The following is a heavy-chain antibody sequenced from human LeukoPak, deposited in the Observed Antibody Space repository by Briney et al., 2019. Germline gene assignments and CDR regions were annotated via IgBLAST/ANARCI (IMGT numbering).Heavy chain of an antibody. CDR3: ARVRGQLWPPDY. J-gene: IGHJ4*02. CDR1: SGSISRYY. D-gene: IGHD1-1*01. CDR2: MYHGGSA. Sequence: SSETLSLTCTVSSGSISRYYWSWIRQSPGKALEWIGYMYHGGSAHYSPSLKSRVTISIDTSKNQISLKVASVTAADTAVYFCARVRGQLWPPDYWGQGTQVIVSS. V-gene: IGHV4-59*01.